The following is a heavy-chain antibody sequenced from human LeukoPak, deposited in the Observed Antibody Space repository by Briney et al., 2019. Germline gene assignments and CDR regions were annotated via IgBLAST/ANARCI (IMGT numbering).Heavy chain of an antibody. CDR1: GFTFSTYD. CDR2: IGSGGDT. V-gene: IGHV3-13*04. J-gene: IGHJ5*02. CDR3: ARGATLGFDP. D-gene: IGHD2/OR15-2a*01. Sequence: GGSLRLSCTASGFTFSTYDMHWVRQPTGEGLQWVSGIGSGGDTYYAGSVKGRFTISRENSKNSLYLQMTSLRAGDTAVYFCARGATLGFDPWGQGILVSVSS.